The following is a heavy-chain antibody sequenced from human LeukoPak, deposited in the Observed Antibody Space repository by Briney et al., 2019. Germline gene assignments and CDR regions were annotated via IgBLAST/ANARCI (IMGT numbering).Heavy chain of an antibody. V-gene: IGHV3-7*01. CDR1: GFTFSSYW. J-gene: IGHJ4*02. D-gene: IGHD6-13*01. Sequence: PGGSLRLSCAASGFTFSSYWMSWVRQAPGKGLEWVANINQDGSDKNYVDSVKGRFTISRDNAKNSLYLQMNSLRAEDTAVYYCARKAAAGKSYYFDYWGQGTLVTVSS. CDR2: INQDGSDK. CDR3: ARKAAAGKSYYFDY.